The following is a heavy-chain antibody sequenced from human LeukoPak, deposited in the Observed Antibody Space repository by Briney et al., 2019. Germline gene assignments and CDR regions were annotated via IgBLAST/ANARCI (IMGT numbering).Heavy chain of an antibody. J-gene: IGHJ4*02. V-gene: IGHV3-30*02. CDR1: GFTFSTYG. Sequence: GGSLRLSCAASGFTFSTYGMHWVRQAPGKGLEWVAFIQNDGTNKYYADSVKGRFTISRDNSKNTLYLQMNSLRAEDSAVYYCAKSRDGYLFDYWGQGTLVTVSS. D-gene: IGHD5-24*01. CDR2: IQNDGTNK. CDR3: AKSRDGYLFDY.